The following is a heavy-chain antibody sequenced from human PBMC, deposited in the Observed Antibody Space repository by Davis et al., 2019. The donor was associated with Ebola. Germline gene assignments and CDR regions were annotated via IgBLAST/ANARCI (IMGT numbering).Heavy chain of an antibody. D-gene: IGHD1-1*01. CDR1: GFTFSTYW. CDR3: AGDPNWESGS. Sequence: GESLKISCAASGFTFSTYWMHWVRQAPGKGLVWVSRINSDGTSTSYADSVKGRFTISRDNAKNTLYLQMDSLRIEDTAQYYCAGDPNWESGSWGQGTLVSVSS. V-gene: IGHV3-74*01. CDR2: INSDGTST. J-gene: IGHJ5*02.